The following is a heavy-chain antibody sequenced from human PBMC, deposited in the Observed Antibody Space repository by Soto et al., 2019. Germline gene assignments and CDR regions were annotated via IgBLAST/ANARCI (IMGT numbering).Heavy chain of an antibody. CDR3: ASKPFTGYCSGGSCYVGLDV. CDR1: GATFNSYA. D-gene: IGHD2-15*01. J-gene: IGHJ6*02. V-gene: IGHV1-69*01. Sequence: QVQLVQSGAEVKSLGSSVKVSCTASGATFNSYAISWVRQAPGEGLEWMGGIVPIFVTPNYAQKFQGTVTITADESTSTAYMELSSLRAEDTALYYCASKPFTGYCSGGSCYVGLDVWGQGTTVTVSS. CDR2: IVPIFVTP.